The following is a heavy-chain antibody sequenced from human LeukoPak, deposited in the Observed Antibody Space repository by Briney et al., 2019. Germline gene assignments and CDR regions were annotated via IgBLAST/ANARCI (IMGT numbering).Heavy chain of an antibody. CDR1: GYSFTSYW. CDR2: IYPGDSDT. V-gene: IGHV5-51*01. J-gene: IGHJ4*02. D-gene: IGHD3-10*01. CDR3: ARRLTMVRGVLGGPFDY. Sequence: GESLKISCKGSGYSFTSYWIGWVRQMPGKGLEWMGIIYPGDSDTRYGPSFQGQVTISADKSISTAYLQWSSLKASDTAMYYCARRLTMVRGVLGGPFDYWGQETLVTVSS.